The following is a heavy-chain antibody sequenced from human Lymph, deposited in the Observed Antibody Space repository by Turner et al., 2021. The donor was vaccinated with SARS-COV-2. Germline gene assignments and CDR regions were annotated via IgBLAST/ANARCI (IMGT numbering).Heavy chain of an antibody. Sequence: QVQLVQSGAEVKKPGASVKVSCKVSGYTLTELSIHWVRQAPGKGLEWMGGVDPEDGETIYAQKFQGRVTMTEDTSTDTAYMELSSLRSEDTAVYYCATLKSNWKILTGRYYFDFWGQGTLVTVS. CDR1: GYTLTELS. V-gene: IGHV1-24*01. CDR2: VDPEDGET. J-gene: IGHJ4*02. CDR3: ATLKSNWKILTGRYYFDF. D-gene: IGHD1-1*01.